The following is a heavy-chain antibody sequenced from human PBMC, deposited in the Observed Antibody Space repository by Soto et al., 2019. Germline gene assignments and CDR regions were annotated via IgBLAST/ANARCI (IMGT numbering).Heavy chain of an antibody. Sequence: QLQLQESGPGLVKPSETLSLTCTVSGGSISSSSYYWGWIRQPPGKGLEWIGSIYYSGSTYYNPPLKSRVTISVDTSKNQFSLKLSSVTAADTAVYYCARQGIVVVILYNWFDPWGQGTLVTVSS. J-gene: IGHJ5*02. CDR1: GGSISSSSYY. CDR3: ARQGIVVVILYNWFDP. CDR2: IYYSGST. D-gene: IGHD3-22*01. V-gene: IGHV4-39*01.